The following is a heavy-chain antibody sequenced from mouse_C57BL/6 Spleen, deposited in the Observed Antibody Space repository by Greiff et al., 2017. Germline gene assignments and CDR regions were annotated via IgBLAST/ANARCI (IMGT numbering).Heavy chain of an antibody. V-gene: IGHV5-6*01. J-gene: IGHJ2*01. CDR2: ISSGGSYT. CDR3: ARLLAYFDY. Sequence: EVHLVESGGDLVKPGGSLKLSCAASGFTFSSYGMSWVRQTPDKRLEWVATISSGGSYTYYPDSVKGRFTISRDNAKNTLYLQMSSLKSEDTAMYYCARLLAYFDYWGQGTTLTVSS. CDR1: GFTFSSYG.